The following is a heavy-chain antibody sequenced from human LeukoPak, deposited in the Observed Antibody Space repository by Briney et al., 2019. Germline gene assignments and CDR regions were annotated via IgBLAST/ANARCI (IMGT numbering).Heavy chain of an antibody. D-gene: IGHD5-24*01. V-gene: IGHV3-23*01. J-gene: IGHJ4*02. CDR1: GFTFRNYA. CDR2: ISGSGDGT. Sequence: PGGSLRLSCAASGFTFRNYAMSWVRQAPGKGLEWVSGISGSGDGTYYADSVKGRFTISRDNSKNTLYMQMNSLRADDTAVYYCAKRRDGYNNGAFDIWGQGTLVTVSS. CDR3: AKRRDGYNNGAFDI.